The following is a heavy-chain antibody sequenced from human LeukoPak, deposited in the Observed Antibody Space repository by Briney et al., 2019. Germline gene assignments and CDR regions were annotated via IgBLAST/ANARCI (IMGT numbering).Heavy chain of an antibody. J-gene: IGHJ4*02. V-gene: IGHV1-18*01. CDR2: ISAYNGNT. Sequence: GASVTVSYKASGYTFTSYGISWVRQAPGQGLEWMGWISAYNGNTNYAQKLQGRVTMTTDTSTSTAYMELRSLRSDDTAVYYCARESSSWGFDYWGQGTLVTVSS. D-gene: IGHD6-13*01. CDR3: ARESSSWGFDY. CDR1: GYTFTSYG.